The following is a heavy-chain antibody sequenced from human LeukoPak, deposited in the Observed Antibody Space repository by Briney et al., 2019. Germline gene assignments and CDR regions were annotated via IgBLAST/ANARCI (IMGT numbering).Heavy chain of an antibody. CDR3: ARVRGRLSWFDP. CDR2: IYHSGST. V-gene: IGHV4-38-2*02. CDR1: GYSISSGYY. J-gene: IGHJ5*02. D-gene: IGHD2-15*01. Sequence: SATLSLTCTVSGYSISSGYYWGWIRQPPGKGLEWIGSIYHSGSTYYNPSLKSRVTISVDTSKNQFSLKLSSVTAADTAVYYCARVRGRLSWFDPWGQGTLVTVSS.